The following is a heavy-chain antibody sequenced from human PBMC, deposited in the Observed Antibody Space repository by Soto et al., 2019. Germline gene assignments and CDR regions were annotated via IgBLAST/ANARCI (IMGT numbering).Heavy chain of an antibody. CDR1: VFTVSSYG. Sequence: GGALRLACAASVFTVSSYGMHWVRQAPGKGLEWVAVIWYDGINKYYADSVKGRFTISRDNSKNTLYLQMNSLRAEDTAVYYCASVPYYYDSSGYYPDVWGQGTTVTVSS. J-gene: IGHJ6*02. CDR3: ASVPYYYDSSGYYPDV. D-gene: IGHD3-22*01. V-gene: IGHV3-33*01. CDR2: IWYDGINK.